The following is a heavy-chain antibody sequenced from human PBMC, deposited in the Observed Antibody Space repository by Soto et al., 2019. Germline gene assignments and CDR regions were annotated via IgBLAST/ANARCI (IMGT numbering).Heavy chain of an antibody. J-gene: IGHJ6*02. V-gene: IGHV1-18*01. D-gene: IGHD6-13*01. CDR3: ARVRQQVGRQYYYYYYGMDV. Sequence: GASVKVSCKASGYTFTCYGISWVRQAPGQGLEWMGWISAYNGNTNYAQKLQGRVTMTTDTSTSTAYMELRSLRSDDTAVYYCARVRQQVGRQYYYYYYGMDVWGQGTTVTVSS. CDR1: GYTFTCYG. CDR2: ISAYNGNT.